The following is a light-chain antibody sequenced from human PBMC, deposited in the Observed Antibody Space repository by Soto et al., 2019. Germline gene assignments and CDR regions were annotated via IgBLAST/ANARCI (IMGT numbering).Light chain of an antibody. CDR3: QQVHDFPLT. CDR2: AAS. Sequence: DIQLTQSPSFLSASVGDRVTITCRASQGISTYLAWYQQKPGKAPKLLIYAASTLQSGVPSRFSGSGSGTDFSLTISSLQPEDFATYYCQQVHDFPLTFGGGAKVDIK. J-gene: IGKJ4*01. V-gene: IGKV1-9*01. CDR1: QGISTY.